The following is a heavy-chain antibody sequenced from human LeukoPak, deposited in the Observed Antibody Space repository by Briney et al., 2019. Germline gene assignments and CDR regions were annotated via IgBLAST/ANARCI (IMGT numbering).Heavy chain of an antibody. CDR1: GGSFSDYY. CDR2: VIHTGRT. J-gene: IGHJ4*02. CDR3: ARKQTNYYDSSGYFDY. Sequence: ASETLSLTCAVYGGSFSDYYWTWIRQSPGKGLEWIGEVIHTGRTNYNPSLKSRIAISVDTSKNHFSLKLSSVTAADTAVYYCARKQTNYYDSSGYFDYWGQGTLVTVSS. D-gene: IGHD3-22*01. V-gene: IGHV4-34*12.